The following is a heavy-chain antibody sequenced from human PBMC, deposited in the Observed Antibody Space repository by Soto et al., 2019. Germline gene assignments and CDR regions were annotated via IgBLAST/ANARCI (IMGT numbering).Heavy chain of an antibody. CDR2: ASAYNRNT. V-gene: IGHV1-18*01. J-gene: IGHJ4*02. CDR1: GYTFTNYG. Sequence: QVRLVQSGAEVKRPGASVRFSCKASGYTFTNYGITWVRQVPGQGLEWMGWASAYNRNTNYAQKFEDRVIMTTDTSTGTAHMELRSLRYDDTALYFCARERQWEPLLYWGQGTLVTVSS. D-gene: IGHD1-26*01. CDR3: ARERQWEPLLY.